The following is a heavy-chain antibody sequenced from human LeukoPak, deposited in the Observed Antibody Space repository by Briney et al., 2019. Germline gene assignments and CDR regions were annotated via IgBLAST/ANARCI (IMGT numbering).Heavy chain of an antibody. CDR2: ITGRGVAT. J-gene: IGHJ4*01. CDR3: GSDPNGDYVGALGF. V-gene: IGHV3-23*01. Sequence: GGSLRLSCAASGFTFSSFAFTWVRQTPEKGLEWVASITGRGVATHYASSVKGRFTISRDNSKNTLYLQMNSLRAEDTAVYFCGSDPNGDYVGALGFWGRGTLVTVSS. D-gene: IGHD2-8*01. CDR1: GFTFSSFA.